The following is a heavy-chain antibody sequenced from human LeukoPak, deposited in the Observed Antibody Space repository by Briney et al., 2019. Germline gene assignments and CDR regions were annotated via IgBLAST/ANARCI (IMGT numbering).Heavy chain of an antibody. V-gene: IGHV4-34*01. Sequence: PSETLSLTCTVSSGSIAGGGYYWSWIRQPPGKGLEWIGEINHSGSTNYNPSLKSRVTISVDTSKNQFSLKLSSVTTADTAVYYCARGANPYDILTGAFDYWGQGTLVTVSS. CDR1: SGSIAGGGYY. CDR2: INHSGST. CDR3: ARGANPYDILTGAFDY. J-gene: IGHJ4*02. D-gene: IGHD3-9*01.